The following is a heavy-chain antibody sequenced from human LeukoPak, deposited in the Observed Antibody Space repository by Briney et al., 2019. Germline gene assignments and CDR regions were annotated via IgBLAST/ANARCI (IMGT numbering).Heavy chain of an antibody. J-gene: IGHJ4*02. Sequence: GGSLGLSCAASGFTFSNYWMHWVRQAPGKGLVWVSRINSDGSRTSYADSVKGRFTISRDNAKNTMYLQMNSLRAEDTAVYYCARETSGYYYKSYFDYWGQGTLVTVSS. CDR1: GFTFSNYW. D-gene: IGHD3-22*01. CDR3: ARETSGYYYKSYFDY. CDR2: INSDGSRT. V-gene: IGHV3-74*01.